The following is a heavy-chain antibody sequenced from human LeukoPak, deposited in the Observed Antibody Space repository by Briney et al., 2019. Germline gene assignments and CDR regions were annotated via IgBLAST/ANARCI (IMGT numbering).Heavy chain of an antibody. Sequence: ASVKVSCKASGYTFTSYGISWVGQAPGQGLEWMGWISAYNGNTNYAQKLQGRVTMTTDTSTSTAYMELRSLRSDDTAVYYCARDGGYYDSSGYPDYWGQGTLVTVSS. CDR1: GYTFTSYG. D-gene: IGHD3-22*01. V-gene: IGHV1-18*01. CDR3: ARDGGYYDSSGYPDY. J-gene: IGHJ4*02. CDR2: ISAYNGNT.